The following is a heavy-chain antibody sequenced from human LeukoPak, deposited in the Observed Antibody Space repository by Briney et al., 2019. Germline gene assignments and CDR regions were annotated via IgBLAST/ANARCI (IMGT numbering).Heavy chain of an antibody. V-gene: IGHV4-34*01. Sequence: PSETLSLTCAVYGRSFSGYYWTWIRQTPGKGLEWIGEINHSGITDYNPSLKSRVTISVDTSKNQFSLELNSVTAADTAVYFCARRTYSAAYWKHFDYWGQGTLVTVSS. CDR2: INHSGIT. D-gene: IGHD1-1*01. CDR1: GRSFSGYY. J-gene: IGHJ4*02. CDR3: ARRTYSAAYWKHFDY.